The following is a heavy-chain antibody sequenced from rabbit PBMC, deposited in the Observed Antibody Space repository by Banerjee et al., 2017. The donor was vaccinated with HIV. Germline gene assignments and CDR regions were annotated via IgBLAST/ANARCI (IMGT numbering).Heavy chain of an antibody. Sequence: QSLEESGGDLVKPGASLTLTCKASGFDFSSYYWLCWVRQAPGKGLEWIACIYTGSSGSTYYASWAKGRFTISKTSSTVTLQMTSLTAADTATYFCARDHGYAGGVYSTTLWGQGTLVTVS. D-gene: IGHD8-1*01. CDR2: IYTGSSGST. CDR3: ARDHGYAGGVYSTTL. CDR1: GFDFSSYYW. J-gene: IGHJ4*01. V-gene: IGHV1S40*01.